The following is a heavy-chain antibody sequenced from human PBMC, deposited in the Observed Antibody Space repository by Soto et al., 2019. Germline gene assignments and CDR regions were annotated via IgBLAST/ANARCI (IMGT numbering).Heavy chain of an antibody. CDR2: ISTYNGNT. Sequence: ASVKVSCKASGYTFNTYGISWVRQAPGQGLEWMGWISTYNGNTNYAQKLQDRITMTIDTSTTTAYMELRSLRSDDTAVYYCARGPLTIFGPLYYFDYWGQGTLVTVSS. CDR1: GYTFNTYG. V-gene: IGHV1-18*01. CDR3: ARGPLTIFGPLYYFDY. J-gene: IGHJ4*02. D-gene: IGHD3-3*01.